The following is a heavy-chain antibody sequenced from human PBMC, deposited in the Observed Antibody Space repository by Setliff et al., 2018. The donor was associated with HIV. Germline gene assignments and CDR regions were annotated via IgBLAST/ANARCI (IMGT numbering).Heavy chain of an antibody. CDR2: IYYSGST. V-gene: IGHV4-30-4*08. CDR1: GGSISSGDYY. CDR3: ARGGGDLSICDY. D-gene: IGHD2-21*02. Sequence: PSETLSLTCTVSGGSISSGDYYWSWIRQPPGKGLEWIGYIYYSGSTYYNPSLKSRVTISVDTSKNQFSLKLSSVTAADTAVYYCARGGGDLSICDYWGQGTLVTVSS. J-gene: IGHJ4*02.